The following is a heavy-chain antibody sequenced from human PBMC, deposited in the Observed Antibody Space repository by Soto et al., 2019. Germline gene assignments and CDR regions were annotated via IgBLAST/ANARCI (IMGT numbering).Heavy chain of an antibody. V-gene: IGHV1-18*04. J-gene: IGHJ3*02. D-gene: IGHD2-8*01. CDR3: AKDLHIVLMGVDGAFDI. CDR1: GYTFTSYG. Sequence: ASVKVSCKASGYTFTSYGISWVRQAPGQGLEWMGWISAYNGNTNYAQKLQGRVTMTTDTSTSTAYMELRSLRSDDTAVYYCAKDLHIVLMGVDGAFDIWGQGTMVTVSS. CDR2: ISAYNGNT.